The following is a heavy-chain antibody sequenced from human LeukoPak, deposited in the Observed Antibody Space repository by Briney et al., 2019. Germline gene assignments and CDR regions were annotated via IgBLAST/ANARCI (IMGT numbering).Heavy chain of an antibody. Sequence: GGSLRLSCAASGFSFNTYTMRWVRQAPGKGLEWISYIGIDSGNTNYADSVKGRFTISGDKAKNSLYLQMNSLRVEDTAVYYCARDYKYAFDNWGQGTLVTVSS. CDR2: IGIDSGNT. D-gene: IGHD5-24*01. CDR3: ARDYKYAFDN. CDR1: GFSFNTYT. V-gene: IGHV3-48*01. J-gene: IGHJ4*02.